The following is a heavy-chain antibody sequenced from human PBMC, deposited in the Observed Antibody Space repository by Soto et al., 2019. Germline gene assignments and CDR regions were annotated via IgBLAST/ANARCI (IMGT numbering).Heavy chain of an antibody. CDR2: IFYSGST. CDR3: ARDRWFGHSDS. CDR1: GGSISSGGYY. D-gene: IGHD3-10*01. Sequence: QVQLQESGPGLVKPSETLSLTCTVSGGSISSGGYYWSWIRQHPGKGLEWIGYIFYSGSTYSNPSLESRVIISVDRSKNQFSLNLSSVTAADTAMYYCARDRWFGHSDSCGQGILVTVSA. J-gene: IGHJ4*02. V-gene: IGHV4-31*03.